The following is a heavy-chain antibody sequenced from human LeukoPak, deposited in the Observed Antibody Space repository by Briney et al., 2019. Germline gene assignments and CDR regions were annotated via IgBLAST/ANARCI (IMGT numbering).Heavy chain of an antibody. D-gene: IGHD3-22*01. J-gene: IGHJ3*02. CDR1: GGSISSGSYY. CDR2: IYYSGST. CDR3: TYSSSGYSGAFDI. V-gene: IGHV4-39*01. Sequence: SETLSLTCTVSGGSISSGSYYWGWIRQPPGKGLEWIGSIYYSGSTYYNPSLKSRVTISVDTSKNQFSLKLTSVTAADTAVYYCTYSSSGYSGAFDIWGQGTMVTVSS.